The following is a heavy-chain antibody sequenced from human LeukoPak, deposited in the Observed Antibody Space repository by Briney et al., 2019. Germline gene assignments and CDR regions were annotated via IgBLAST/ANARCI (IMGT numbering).Heavy chain of an antibody. CDR1: VHTLTSYY. Sequence: ASVKVSCKASVHTLTSYYLHWVRQAPGQGLEWMAIINPSGDTTSHVQKFQGRVTMTRDTSASTVYMELSSLRSEDTAVYYCASVYKNGMDVWGQGTTVTVSS. CDR3: ASVYKNGMDV. J-gene: IGHJ6*02. V-gene: IGHV1-46*01. CDR2: INPSGDTT. D-gene: IGHD5-24*01.